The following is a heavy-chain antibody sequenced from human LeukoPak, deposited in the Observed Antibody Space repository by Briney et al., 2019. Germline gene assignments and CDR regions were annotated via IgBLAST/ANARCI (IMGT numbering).Heavy chain of an antibody. V-gene: IGHV1-24*01. Sequence: ASVKVSCKAPGDTVTDLSIHWLRQVPGKGLEWMGGFDPEKVETNYAQKLQGRVTMTKDTSTNTAYMDLRSLRPDDTAFYYCATTEATAGIERGEETFEIWGQGTMVIVSS. CDR1: GDTVTDLS. CDR3: ATTEATAGIERGEETFEI. D-gene: IGHD6-13*01. J-gene: IGHJ3*02. CDR2: FDPEKVET.